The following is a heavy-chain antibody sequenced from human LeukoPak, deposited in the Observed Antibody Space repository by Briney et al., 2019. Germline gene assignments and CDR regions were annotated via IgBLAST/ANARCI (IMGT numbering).Heavy chain of an antibody. V-gene: IGHV1-2*02. J-gene: IGHJ6*03. CDR3: ARFRGDSYYYYYMDV. D-gene: IGHD3-22*01. Sequence: GASVKVSCKASGYTFTSYAMNWVRQAPGQGLEWMGWINPNSGGTNYAQKFQGRVTMTRDTSISTAYMALSRLRSDDTAVYYCARFRGDSYYYYYMDVWGKGTTVTVSS. CDR1: GYTFTSYA. CDR2: INPNSGGT.